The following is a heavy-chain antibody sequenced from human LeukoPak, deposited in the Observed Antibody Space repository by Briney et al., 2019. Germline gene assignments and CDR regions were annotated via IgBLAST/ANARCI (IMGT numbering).Heavy chain of an antibody. D-gene: IGHD6-13*01. CDR3: ARDYSSSWYYLNWFDP. J-gene: IGHJ5*02. V-gene: IGHV4-4*08. CDR2: IHYSGST. CDR1: GGSISSYY. Sequence: SETLSLTCTVSGGSISSYYWSWVRQPPGKGLEWIGYIHYSGSTNSNPSLKSRVAISIDTSKNQFSLRLSSVTAADTAVYYCARDYSSSWYYLNWFDPWGQGTLVTVSS.